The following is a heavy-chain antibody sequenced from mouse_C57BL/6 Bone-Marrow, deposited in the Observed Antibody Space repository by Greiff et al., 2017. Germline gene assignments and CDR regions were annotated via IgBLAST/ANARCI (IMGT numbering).Heavy chain of an antibody. CDR3: ARIGTTAFYAMDY. Sequence: VQLQQPGAELVKPGASVKLSCKASGYTFTSYWMHWVKQRPGQGLEWIGMIHPNSGSTNYNEKFKSKATLTVDKSSSTAYMQLSSLTSEDSAVDYCARIGTTAFYAMDYWGQGTSVTVSS. J-gene: IGHJ4*01. D-gene: IGHD1-2*01. CDR2: IHPNSGST. CDR1: GYTFTSYW. V-gene: IGHV1-64*01.